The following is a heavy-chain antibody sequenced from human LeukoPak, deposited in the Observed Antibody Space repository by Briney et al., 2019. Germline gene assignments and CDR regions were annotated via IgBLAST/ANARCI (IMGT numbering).Heavy chain of an antibody. V-gene: IGHV3-21*01. D-gene: IGHD2-2*01. CDR2: ISSSSSYI. J-gene: IGHJ6*02. Sequence: PGGSLRLSCAASGFTFSSYSMNWVRQDPGKGLEWVSSISSSSSYIYYADSVKGRFTISRDNAKNSLYLQMNSLRAEDTAVYYCARDGGYCSSTSCFDYYYYYGMDVWGQGTTVTVSS. CDR1: GFTFSSYS. CDR3: ARDGGYCSSTSCFDYYYYYGMDV.